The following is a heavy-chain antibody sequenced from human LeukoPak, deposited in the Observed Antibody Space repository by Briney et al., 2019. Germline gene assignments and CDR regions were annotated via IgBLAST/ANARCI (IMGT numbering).Heavy chain of an antibody. D-gene: IGHD5-18*01. Sequence: PGGSLRLSCVASGFTFSSFSMIWVRQAPGKGLEWVSSISSSSSEIYYAVSVKGRFTISRDKAKNSLYLQMNSLRAEDTAVYYCARLYSYGNLFDYWGQGTLVTVSS. J-gene: IGHJ4*02. CDR2: ISSSSSEI. V-gene: IGHV3-21*01. CDR3: ARLYSYGNLFDY. CDR1: GFTFSSFS.